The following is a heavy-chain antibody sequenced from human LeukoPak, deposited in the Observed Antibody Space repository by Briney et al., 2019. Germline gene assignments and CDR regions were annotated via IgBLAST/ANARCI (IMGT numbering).Heavy chain of an antibody. D-gene: IGHD3-10*01. Sequence: PSGTLSLTCAVSGGSISSSNWWSWVRQPPGKGLEWIGEIYHSGSTNYNPSLKSRVTISVDKSKNQFSLKLSSVTAADTAVYYCAGEYGLLVNWFDPWGQGTLVTVSS. V-gene: IGHV4-4*02. CDR1: GGSISSSNW. CDR3: AGEYGLLVNWFDP. CDR2: IYHSGST. J-gene: IGHJ5*02.